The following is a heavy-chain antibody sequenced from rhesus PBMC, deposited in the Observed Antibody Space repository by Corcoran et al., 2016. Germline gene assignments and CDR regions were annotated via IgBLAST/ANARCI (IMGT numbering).Heavy chain of an antibody. J-gene: IGHJ2*01. D-gene: IGHD4-23*01. CDR3: ARARNTVTTLSYWYFDL. Sequence: QVQLQESGPGLVRPSETLSLTCTVSGGSVGGGYDWSWIRQSPGPGPALFGYIYGNGGRIPYNPSLQNRVTISRDTSKNQFSLKLVSVTAADTAVYYCARARNTVTTLSYWYFDLWGPGTPITISS. CDR1: GGSVGGGYD. CDR2: IYGNGGRI. V-gene: IGHV4-76*01.